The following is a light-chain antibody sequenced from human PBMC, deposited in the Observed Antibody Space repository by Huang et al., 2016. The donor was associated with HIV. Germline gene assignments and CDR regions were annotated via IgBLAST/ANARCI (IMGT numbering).Light chain of an antibody. CDR3: QQYGSSPYT. CDR2: GAS. J-gene: IGKJ2*01. CDR1: QNVSSTY. Sequence: EIVLTQSPDTLSLSPGERATLSCGASQNVSSTYLAWYQQKPGQATRLLRDGASSRATGIPDRFSGSGSGTDFTLIIRRLAPEDLAVYYCQQYGSSPYTFGQGTQLEI. V-gene: IGKV3-20*01.